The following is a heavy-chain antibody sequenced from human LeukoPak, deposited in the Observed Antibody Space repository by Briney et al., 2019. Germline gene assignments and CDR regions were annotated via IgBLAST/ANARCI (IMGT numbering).Heavy chain of an antibody. J-gene: IGHJ5*02. Sequence: GGSLRLSCAASGFTFSNYGVHWVRRAPGKGLEWVSFIRYDGSNKYYADSVKGRFTISRDNAKNSLYLQMNSLRAEDTAVYYCARHGVIHYYGSGSYYTPGLKFDPWGQGTLVTVSS. D-gene: IGHD3-10*01. CDR1: GFTFSNYG. V-gene: IGHV3-30*02. CDR3: ARHGVIHYYGSGSYYTPGLKFDP. CDR2: IRYDGSNK.